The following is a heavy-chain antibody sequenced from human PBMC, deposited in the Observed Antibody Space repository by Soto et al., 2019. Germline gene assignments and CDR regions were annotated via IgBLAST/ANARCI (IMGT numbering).Heavy chain of an antibody. CDR3: ASEVVVVAANAFDI. V-gene: IGHV4-39*01. CDR2: IYYSGST. D-gene: IGHD2-15*01. J-gene: IGHJ3*02. CDR1: GGSISSSRSD. Sequence: XXTLSLPFTVSGGSISSSRSDWGWIRQPPGKGLEWIGSIYYSGSTYYHPSLKSRVTISVDTSKNQFSLKLSSVTAADTAVYYCASEVVVVAANAFDIWGQGTMVTVSS.